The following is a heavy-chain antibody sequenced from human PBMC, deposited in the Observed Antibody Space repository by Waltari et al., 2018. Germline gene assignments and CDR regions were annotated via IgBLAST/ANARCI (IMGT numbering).Heavy chain of an antibody. Sequence: QITLKESGPTLVKPTQTLTLTCTFSGFSLSTSGVGVGWIRQPPGKALEWLALIYWTDDKRYSPSLKSRLTITKDTSKNQVVLTMTNMDPVDTATYYCARSTLSYDSSGYYPWGQGTLVTVSS. CDR2: IYWTDDK. D-gene: IGHD3-22*01. J-gene: IGHJ5*02. CDR3: ARSTLSYDSSGYYP. CDR1: GFSLSTSGVG. V-gene: IGHV2-5*01.